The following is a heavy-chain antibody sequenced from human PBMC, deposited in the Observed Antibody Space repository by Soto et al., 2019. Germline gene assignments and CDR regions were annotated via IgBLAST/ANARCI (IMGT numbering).Heavy chain of an antibody. J-gene: IGHJ4*02. V-gene: IGHV4-39*01. D-gene: IGHD2-15*01. CDR1: HGSITSGDYF. CDR2: VHSSGGT. Sequence: QLQDSGPGLVKPSETLSLTCTVSHGSITSGDYFWAWIRQPPGKGLEFIGSVHSSGGTYYSPSIKSRASISIDKSRNQFSLKLTSVNAGDTAVYFCASVVVGATRQTGSDHWGQGTLVTVS. CDR3: ASVVVGATRQTGSDH.